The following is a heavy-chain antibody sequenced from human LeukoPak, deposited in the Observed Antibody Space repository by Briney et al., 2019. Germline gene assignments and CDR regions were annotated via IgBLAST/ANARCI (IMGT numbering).Heavy chain of an antibody. D-gene: IGHD3-9*01. J-gene: IGHJ6*02. V-gene: IGHV3-48*03. CDR1: GFTFTTYE. Sequence: GGSLRLSCEASGFTFTTYEMNWVRQAPGEGLEWASYTSSSGSTIYYADSVKGRFTISRDNAKNSLYLQMNSLRAEDTAVYYCARGLKYYDTLTGFENYYAMDVWGQGTTVTVSS. CDR3: ARGLKYYDTLTGFENYYAMDV. CDR2: TSSSGSTI.